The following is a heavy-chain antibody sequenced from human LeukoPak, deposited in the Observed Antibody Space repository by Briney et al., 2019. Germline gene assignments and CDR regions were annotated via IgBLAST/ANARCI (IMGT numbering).Heavy chain of an antibody. CDR2: IYYSGST. V-gene: IGHV4-59*01. D-gene: IGHD2-2*01. J-gene: IGHJ3*02. CDR3: ARDGLPGAMSLDI. Sequence: SETLSLTCTVSGGSISSYYWNGIRQPPGKGLEWIGYIYYSGSTKYNPSLKSRVTISVDTSKNQFSLKLSSVTAADTAVYYCARDGLPGAMSLDIWGQGTMVTVSS. CDR1: GGSISSYY.